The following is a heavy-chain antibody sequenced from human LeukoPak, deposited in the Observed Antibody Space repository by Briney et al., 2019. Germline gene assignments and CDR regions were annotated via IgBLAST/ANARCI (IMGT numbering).Heavy chain of an antibody. CDR3: ATLAAAPPYYFDY. Sequence: SETLSLTCTVSGGSVSSYYWSWIRQPPGKGLEWIGSIYYGGSTYYNPSLKSRVTISVDTSKNQFSLKLSSVTAADTAVYYCATLAAAPPYYFDYWGQGTLVTVSS. CDR2: IYYGGST. V-gene: IGHV4-59*02. CDR1: GGSVSSYY. D-gene: IGHD6-13*01. J-gene: IGHJ4*02.